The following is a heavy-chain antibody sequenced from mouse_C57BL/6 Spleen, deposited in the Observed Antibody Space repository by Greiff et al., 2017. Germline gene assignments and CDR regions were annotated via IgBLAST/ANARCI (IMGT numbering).Heavy chain of an antibody. V-gene: IGHV1-12*01. Sequence: QVQLQQSGAELVRPGASVKMSCKASGYTFTSYNMHWVKQTPSQGLEWIGAIYPGNGDTSYNQKFKGKTTLTVDKSSSTAYMQLRSLTSADSSVYYCASSGSYYFYYWGKGTTLTVSS. CDR1: GYTFTSYN. CDR3: ASSGSYYFYY. J-gene: IGHJ2*01. CDR2: IYPGNGDT. D-gene: IGHD3-1*01.